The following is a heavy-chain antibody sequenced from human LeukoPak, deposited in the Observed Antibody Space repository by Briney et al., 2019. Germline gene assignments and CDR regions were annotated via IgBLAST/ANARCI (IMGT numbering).Heavy chain of an antibody. CDR1: GFTFDDYG. CDR3: ARGFRNGPFDC. V-gene: IGHV3-20*04. Sequence: GGSLRLSCEASGFTFDDYGMSWVRQRPGRGLEWVSGINRNGGSTDYANSVKGRFTISRDNAKNSHFLQMNSLRVEDTALYYCARGFRNGPFDCWGQGTLVTVSS. D-gene: IGHD3-10*01. CDR2: INRNGGST. J-gene: IGHJ4*02.